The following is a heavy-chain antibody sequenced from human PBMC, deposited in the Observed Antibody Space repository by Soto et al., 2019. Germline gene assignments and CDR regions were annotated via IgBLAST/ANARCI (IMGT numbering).Heavy chain of an antibody. CDR3: ARGGRRYIVVVTPWYFDL. CDR1: GGSISSGGYY. D-gene: IGHD2-21*02. Sequence: SETLSLTCTVSGGSISSGGYYWSWIRQHPGKGLEWIGYIYYSGSTYYNPSLKSRVTISVDTSKNQFSLKLSSVTAADTAVYYCARGGRRYIVVVTPWYFDLWGRGTLVTVSS. CDR2: IYYSGST. V-gene: IGHV4-31*03. J-gene: IGHJ2*01.